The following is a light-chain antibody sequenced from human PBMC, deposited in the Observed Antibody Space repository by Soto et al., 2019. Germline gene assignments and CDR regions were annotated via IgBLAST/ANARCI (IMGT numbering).Light chain of an antibody. V-gene: IGLV2-14*01. CDR1: SSDVGGYNY. CDR3: TSFTSGSTPYV. Sequence: QSALTQPPSVSGSPGQSITISCTGTSSDVGGYNYVSWYQQHPGKAPKLMIYDVSNRPSGVSNRFSGSKSGNTASLTISGLQAEDEADYYCTSFTSGSTPYVFGTGTKVTVL. CDR2: DVS. J-gene: IGLJ1*01.